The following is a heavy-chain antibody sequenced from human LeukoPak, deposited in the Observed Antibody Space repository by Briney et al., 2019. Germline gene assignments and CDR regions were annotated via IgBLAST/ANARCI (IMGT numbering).Heavy chain of an antibody. J-gene: IGHJ4*02. Sequence: SETLSLTCAVYGGSFSGYYWSWIRQPPGKGLEWIGEINHSGSTNYNPSLKSRVTISVDTSKNQFSLKLSSVTAADTAVYYCARSFRGYCSSTSCPNLDYWGREPWSPSPQ. CDR3: ARSFRGYCSSTSCPNLDY. CDR2: INHSGST. V-gene: IGHV4-34*01. CDR1: GGSFSGYY. D-gene: IGHD2-2*01.